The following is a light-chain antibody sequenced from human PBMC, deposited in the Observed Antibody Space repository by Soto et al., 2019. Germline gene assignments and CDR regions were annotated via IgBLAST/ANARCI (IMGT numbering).Light chain of an antibody. Sequence: EIVLTQSPGTLSLSPGERATLSCRASQSVSSSYLAWYQQKPGQAPRLLIYGASSWATGIPDRFSGSGSGTDFTLTISKLEPEDFAVYYCQQYGSSLRTFGQGTKVEIK. J-gene: IGKJ1*01. V-gene: IGKV3-20*01. CDR1: QSVSSSY. CDR2: GAS. CDR3: QQYGSSLRT.